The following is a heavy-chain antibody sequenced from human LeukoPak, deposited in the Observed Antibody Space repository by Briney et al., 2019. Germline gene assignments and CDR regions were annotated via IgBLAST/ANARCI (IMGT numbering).Heavy chain of an antibody. V-gene: IGHV3-23*01. CDR3: AKFRADSSGWPFDY. CDR1: GFTFSIYA. Sequence: GRSLRLSCAASGFTFSIYAMSWVRQAPGKGLEWVSSISGTSGNTYYADSVKGRFAISRDNSKDTPYLQMNGLGAEDTAIYYCAKFRADSSGWPFDYWGQGTLVTVSS. J-gene: IGHJ4*02. CDR2: ISGTSGNT. D-gene: IGHD6-19*01.